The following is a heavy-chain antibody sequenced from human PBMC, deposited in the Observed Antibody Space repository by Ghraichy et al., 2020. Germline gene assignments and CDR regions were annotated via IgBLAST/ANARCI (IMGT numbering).Heavy chain of an antibody. D-gene: IGHD1-7*01. Sequence: SETLSLTCAVYGGSFSGYYWSWIRQPPGKGLEWIGEINHSGSTNYNPSLKSRVTISVDTSKNQFSLKLSSVTAADTAVYYCAIAFTGLITGTTGFDYWGQGTLVTVSS. V-gene: IGHV4-34*01. J-gene: IGHJ4*02. CDR2: INHSGST. CDR1: GGSFSGYY. CDR3: AIAFTGLITGTTGFDY.